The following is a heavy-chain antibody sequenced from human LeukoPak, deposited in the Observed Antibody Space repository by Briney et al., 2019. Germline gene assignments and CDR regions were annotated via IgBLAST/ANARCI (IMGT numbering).Heavy chain of an antibody. CDR2: ISYDGSNK. V-gene: IGHV3-30-3*01. J-gene: IGHJ5*02. CDR1: GCTFSSYA. CDR3: ARGRSSSCDYNWFDP. Sequence: GGSLRLSCAASGCTFSSYARHWVRQAPGKGLEWVAVISYDGSNKYYADSVKGRFTISRDNSKNTLYLQMNSLRADDTAVYYCARGRSSSCDYNWFDPWGQGTLVTVSS. D-gene: IGHD6-13*01.